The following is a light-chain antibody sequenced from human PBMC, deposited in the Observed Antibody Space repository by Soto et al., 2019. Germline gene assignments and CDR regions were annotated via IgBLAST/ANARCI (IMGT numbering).Light chain of an antibody. J-gene: IGKJ5*01. CDR1: QSVKTF. CDR2: DAS. CDR3: QQCSNWPPIT. Sequence: EIVLTQSPATLSLSPGQRATLSCRASQSVKTFLVWYQHRPGQAPRVLIYDASHRASGIPARFSGSGSGTDFTLTISSLEPEDAALYYCQQCSNWPPITFGQGTRLEIK. V-gene: IGKV3-11*01.